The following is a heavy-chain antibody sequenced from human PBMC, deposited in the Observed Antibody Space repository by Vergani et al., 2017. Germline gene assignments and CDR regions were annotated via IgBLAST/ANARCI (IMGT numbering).Heavy chain of an antibody. Sequence: QITLKESGPTLVKPTQTRTLTCTFSGFSLSTTGVGVGWIRQPPGKALEWLALIYWNDDKRYSPSLKSRLTITKDTSKNQVVLTMTNMDPVDTATYYCAHSHSSSTSCYGWAFDIWGQGTMVTVSS. CDR1: GFSLSTTGVG. J-gene: IGHJ3*02. CDR2: IYWNDDK. CDR3: AHSHSSSTSCYGWAFDI. D-gene: IGHD2-2*01. V-gene: IGHV2-5*01.